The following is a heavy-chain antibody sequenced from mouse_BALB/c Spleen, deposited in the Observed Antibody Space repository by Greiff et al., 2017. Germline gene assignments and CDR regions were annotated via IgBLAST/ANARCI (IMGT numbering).Heavy chain of an antibody. V-gene: IGHV1-69*02. CDR3: TREATVVADFDY. CDR1: GYTFTSYW. D-gene: IGHD1-1*01. Sequence: VQLQQPGAELVRPGASVKLSCKASGYTFTSYWINWVKQRPGQGLEWIGNIYPSDSYTNYNQKFKDKATLTVDKSSSTAYMQLSSPTSEDSAVYYCTREATVVADFDYWGQGTTLTVSS. CDR2: IYPSDSYT. J-gene: IGHJ2*01.